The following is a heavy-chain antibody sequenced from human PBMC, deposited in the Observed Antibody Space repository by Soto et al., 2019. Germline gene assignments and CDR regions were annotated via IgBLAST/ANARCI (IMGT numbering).Heavy chain of an antibody. CDR3: ARGRKYQLLRSNWFDP. Sequence: GASVKVSCKASGYTFTGYYMHWVRQAPGQRLEWMGWINPNSGGTNYAQKFQGWVTMTRDTSISTAYMELSRLRSDDTAVYYCARGRKYQLLRSNWFDPWGQGTLVTVSS. CDR2: INPNSGGT. D-gene: IGHD2-2*01. V-gene: IGHV1-2*04. J-gene: IGHJ5*02. CDR1: GYTFTGYY.